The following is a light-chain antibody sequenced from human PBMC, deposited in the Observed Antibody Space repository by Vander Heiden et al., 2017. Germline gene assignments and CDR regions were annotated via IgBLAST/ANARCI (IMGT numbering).Light chain of an antibody. V-gene: IGLV2-14*01. CDR2: EVS. Sequence: QSALTHPASVSASPGQSIPISCTGTSSVVGVYNYVSWFQQHTGKAPNLMISEVSYRPSGVSDRFSGSKSGNTASLTIAGLQPEDEADYYCSSYTRTSTQVFGAGTKVTVL. CDR1: SSVVGVYNY. CDR3: SSYTRTSTQV. J-gene: IGLJ1*01.